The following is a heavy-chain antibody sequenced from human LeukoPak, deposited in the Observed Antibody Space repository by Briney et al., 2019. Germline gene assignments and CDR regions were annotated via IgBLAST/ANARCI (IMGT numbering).Heavy chain of an antibody. V-gene: IGHV3-15*01. CDR1: GFTFNNAW. Sequence: GGSLRLSCAASGFTFNNAWMSWVRQAPGKGLEWVGRIKSKTDGGTTDYGAPVKGRFTISRDDSKNTLYLQMNSLKTEDTAVDYCNIGPKVVPAARNFQHCGQGTLVTVSS. J-gene: IGHJ1*01. CDR3: NIGPKVVPAARNFQH. CDR2: IKSKTDGGTT. D-gene: IGHD2-2*01.